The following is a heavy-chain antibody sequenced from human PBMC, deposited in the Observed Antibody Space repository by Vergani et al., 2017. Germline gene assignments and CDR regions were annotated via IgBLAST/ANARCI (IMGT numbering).Heavy chain of an antibody. CDR3: ARGDYGILTGYRY. CDR1: GYTFSNYY. V-gene: IGHV1-46*03. J-gene: IGHJ4*02. CDR2: INPSGGHP. Sequence: QVQVVQSGAEVKKSGASVKVSCKTSGYTFSNYYMHWVRQAPGQGLEWMGIINPSGGHPNYAQKFQGRVTMTRDTSTSTVYMELSSLRSEDTAIYYCARGDYGILTGYRYWGQGNLVTVSA. D-gene: IGHD3-9*01.